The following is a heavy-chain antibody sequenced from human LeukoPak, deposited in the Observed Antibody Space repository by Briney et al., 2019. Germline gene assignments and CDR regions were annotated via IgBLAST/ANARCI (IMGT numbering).Heavy chain of an antibody. J-gene: IGHJ4*02. D-gene: IGHD5-18*01. CDR3: AKAPANYVDTAMGTFDY. Sequence: GGSLRLSCAASGFTFSTSGMHWVRQAPGKGLEWVTFIPYGGTHTYYADSVKGRFIISRDNSKNTLYLQMNSLRAEDTAVYYCAKAPANYVDTAMGTFDYWGQGTLVTVSS. V-gene: IGHV3-30*02. CDR2: IPYGGTHT. CDR1: GFTFSTSG.